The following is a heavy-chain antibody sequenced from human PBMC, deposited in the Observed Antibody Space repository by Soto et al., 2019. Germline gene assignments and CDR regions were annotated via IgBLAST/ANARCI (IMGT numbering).Heavy chain of an antibody. CDR3: VRDTGGFDN. V-gene: IGHV3-48*01. CDR2: LSGSSSSSV. D-gene: IGHD3-16*01. Sequence: EVQLLESGGGLVQPGGSLRLSCVASGFSFSRYSMNWVRQAPGKGLDWVAYLSGSSSSSVYYADSVKGRFTISRDNAKNSVYLQMNSVRAEDTGVYYCVRDTGGFDNWGQGTLVTVSS. J-gene: IGHJ5*02. CDR1: GFSFSRYS.